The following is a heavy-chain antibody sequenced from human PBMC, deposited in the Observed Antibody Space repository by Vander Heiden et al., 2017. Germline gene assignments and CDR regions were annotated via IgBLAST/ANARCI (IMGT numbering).Heavy chain of an antibody. CDR2: ISGSGDST. Sequence: EVQLLESGGGLVQPGGSLRLSCAASGFTFSSYARSWVRQAPGKGLEGVSAISGSGDSTYYADSVKGRFTISRDNSKNTLYLQMNSLRAEDTAVYYCAKAAILGGYYYYGMDVWGQGTTVTVSS. CDR1: GFTFSSYA. V-gene: IGHV3-23*01. CDR3: AKAAILGGYYYYGMDV. J-gene: IGHJ6*02.